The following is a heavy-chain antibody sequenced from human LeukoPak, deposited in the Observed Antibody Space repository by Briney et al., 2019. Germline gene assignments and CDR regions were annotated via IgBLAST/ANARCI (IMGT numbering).Heavy chain of an antibody. Sequence: SETLSLTCTVSGGSISSSSYYWGWIRQPPGKGLEWIGSIYYSGSTYYNPSLKSRVTISVDTSKNQFSLKLSSVTAADTAVYYCARHGSSWYESGFDYWGQGTLVTVSS. CDR3: ARHGSSWYESGFDY. D-gene: IGHD6-13*01. V-gene: IGHV4-39*01. J-gene: IGHJ4*02. CDR1: GGSISSSSYY. CDR2: IYYSGST.